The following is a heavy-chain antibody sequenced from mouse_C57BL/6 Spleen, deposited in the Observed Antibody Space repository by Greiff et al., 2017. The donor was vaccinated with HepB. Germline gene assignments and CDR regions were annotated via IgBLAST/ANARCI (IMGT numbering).Heavy chain of an antibody. J-gene: IGHJ2*01. Sequence: QVQLQQSGAELVRPGASVKLSCKASGYTFTDYYINWVKQRPGQGLEWIARIYPGSGNTYYNEKFKGKATLTAEKSSSTAYMQLSSLTSEDSAVYFCARGGSGLDYWGQGTTLTVSS. V-gene: IGHV1-76*01. CDR3: ARGGSGLDY. D-gene: IGHD3-2*02. CDR1: GYTFTDYY. CDR2: IYPGSGNT.